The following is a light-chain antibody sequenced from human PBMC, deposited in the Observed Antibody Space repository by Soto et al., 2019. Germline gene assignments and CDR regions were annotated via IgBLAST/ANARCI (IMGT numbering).Light chain of an antibody. J-gene: IGKJ1*01. CDR2: GAS. V-gene: IGKV3-20*01. CDR1: QGISSY. Sequence: LTQSPSFLSASVGDRVTITCRASQGISSYLAWYQQKPGQAPRLLIYGASSRATGIPDRFSGSGSGTEFTLTISRLEPEDFAVYYCHQYGSPPRTFGQGTKVEIK. CDR3: HQYGSPPRT.